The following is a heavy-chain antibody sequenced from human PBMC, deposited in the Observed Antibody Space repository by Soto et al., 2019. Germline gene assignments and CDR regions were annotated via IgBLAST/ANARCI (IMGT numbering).Heavy chain of an antibody. Sequence: QVQLVQSGAEVKKPGSSVKVSCKASGGTFSSYAISWVRQAPGQGLEWMGGIIPIFGTANYAQKFQGRGTITADESTSLGYMELSSVRSEDTAVYYCAFSRGGYSSSSGYWGQGTLVTVSS. V-gene: IGHV1-69*01. D-gene: IGHD6-6*01. J-gene: IGHJ4*02. CDR1: GGTFSSYA. CDR3: AFSRGGYSSSSGY. CDR2: IIPIFGTA.